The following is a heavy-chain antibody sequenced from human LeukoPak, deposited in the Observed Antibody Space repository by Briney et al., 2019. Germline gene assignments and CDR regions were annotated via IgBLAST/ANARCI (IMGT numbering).Heavy chain of an antibody. J-gene: IGHJ4*02. CDR2: VYITGST. D-gene: IGHD6-13*01. CDR1: GGSMSGFY. V-gene: IGHV4-4*07. Sequence: SETLSLTCSVSGGSMSGFYWTWIRQTAGKGLEWIGRVYITGSTNYDPSFKSRVTMSVDTSKNQISLKLSSVTAADTAVYYCAREYSSSWYGIFFDYWGQGTLVTVSS. CDR3: AREYSSSWYGIFFDY.